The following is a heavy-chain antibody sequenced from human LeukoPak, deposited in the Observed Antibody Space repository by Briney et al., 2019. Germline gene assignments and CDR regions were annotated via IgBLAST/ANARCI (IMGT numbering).Heavy chain of an antibody. D-gene: IGHD1-26*01. CDR2: INPSGGST. Sequence: GASVKVSCKASGYTFTSYYMHWVRQAPGQGLEWMGIINPSGGSTSYAQRFQGRVTMTRDTSTSTVYMELSSLRSEDTAVYYCARERGSYRKWFDPWGQGTLVTVSS. V-gene: IGHV1-46*01. CDR3: ARERGSYRKWFDP. J-gene: IGHJ5*02. CDR1: GYTFTSYY.